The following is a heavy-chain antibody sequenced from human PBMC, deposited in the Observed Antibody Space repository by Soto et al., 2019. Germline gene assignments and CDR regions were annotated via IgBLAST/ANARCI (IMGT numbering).Heavy chain of an antibody. Sequence: ASVKVSCKASGYTFTSYGISWVRQAPGQGLEWMGWISAYNGNTNYAQKLQGRVTMTTDTSTSTAYMELRSLRSDDTAVSYCARAGWYCEFWSWAEYDAFDIWGQGTMVTVSS. CDR3: ARAGWYCEFWSWAEYDAFDI. D-gene: IGHD3-3*01. CDR1: GYTFTSYG. CDR2: ISAYNGNT. J-gene: IGHJ3*02. V-gene: IGHV1-18*01.